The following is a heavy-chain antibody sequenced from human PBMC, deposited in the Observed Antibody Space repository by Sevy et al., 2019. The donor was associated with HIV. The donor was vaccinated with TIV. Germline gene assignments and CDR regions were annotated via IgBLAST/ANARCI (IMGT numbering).Heavy chain of an antibody. V-gene: IGHV4-59*01. CDR3: ALNPSSDFWSGYYH. Sequence: SETLSLTCTVSGGSISSYYWSWIRQPPGKGLEWIGYIYYSGSTNYNPRLNSRVTISVDTSKNQFSLKLSSVTAADTAVYYCALNPSSDFWSGYYHWGQGTLVTVSS. J-gene: IGHJ5*02. CDR2: IYYSGST. D-gene: IGHD3-3*01. CDR1: GGSISSYY.